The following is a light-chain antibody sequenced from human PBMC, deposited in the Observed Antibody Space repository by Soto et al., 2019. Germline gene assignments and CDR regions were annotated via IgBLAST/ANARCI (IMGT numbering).Light chain of an antibody. Sequence: EIVLTQSPGTLSLSPGERATLSCRASQSVTSSYLAWYQQKPGQAPRLLIYGASSRATGIPDRFSGSGSRTDFTLTISRLEPEEFAVYYCQQYGSSPLTFGGGTKVEIK. CDR2: GAS. V-gene: IGKV3-20*01. CDR1: QSVTSSY. J-gene: IGKJ4*01. CDR3: QQYGSSPLT.